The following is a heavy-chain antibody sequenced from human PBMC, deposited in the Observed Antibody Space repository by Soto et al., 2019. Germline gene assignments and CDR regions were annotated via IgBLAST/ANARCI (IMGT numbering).Heavy chain of an antibody. CDR3: ARDVPYDSSGQRNNWFDP. D-gene: IGHD3-22*01. J-gene: IGHJ5*02. CDR1: GGSISSGDYY. Sequence: KTSETLSLTCTVSGGSISSGDYYWSWIRQPPGKGLEWIGYIYYSGSTYYNPSLKSRVTISVDTSKNQFSLKLSSVTAADTAVYYCARDVPYDSSGQRNNWFDPWGQGTLVTVSS. CDR2: IYYSGST. V-gene: IGHV4-30-4*01.